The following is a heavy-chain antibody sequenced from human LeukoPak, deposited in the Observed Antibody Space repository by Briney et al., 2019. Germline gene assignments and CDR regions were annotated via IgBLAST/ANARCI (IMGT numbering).Heavy chain of an antibody. CDR2: IYYSGST. D-gene: IGHD5-24*01. CDR1: GGSIGRSPHY. CDR3: AREGRDGSDY. V-gene: IGHV4-61*01. Sequence: SETLSLTCTVSGGSIGRSPHYWGWIRQPPGEGLEWIGYIYYSGSTNYNPSLKSRVTISVDTSKNQFSLKLSSVTAADTAVYYCAREGRDGSDYWGQGTLVTVSS. J-gene: IGHJ4*02.